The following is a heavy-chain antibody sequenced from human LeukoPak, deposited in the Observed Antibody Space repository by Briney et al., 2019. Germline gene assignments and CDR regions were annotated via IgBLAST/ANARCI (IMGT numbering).Heavy chain of an antibody. CDR3: ARFKIRWNPDDAFDI. J-gene: IGHJ3*02. V-gene: IGHV1-18*01. Sequence: GASVKVSCKASGYTFTSYGIIWVRQAPGQGLEWMGWVSAYNGNTNYAQKLQGRVTMTTDTSTSTAYMELRSLRSDDTAVYYCARFKIRWNPDDAFDIWGQGTMVTVSS. CDR2: VSAYNGNT. D-gene: IGHD1-1*01. CDR1: GYTFTSYG.